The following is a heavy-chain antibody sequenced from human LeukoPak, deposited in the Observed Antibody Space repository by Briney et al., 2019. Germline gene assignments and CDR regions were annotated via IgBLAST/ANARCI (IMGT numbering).Heavy chain of an antibody. CDR3: ARGVPLGYCTYGVCYPPYYFDY. CDR2: VNPRSGDA. V-gene: IGHV1-8*01. D-gene: IGHD2-8*01. J-gene: IGHJ4*02. Sequence: ASVRVSCKASGYTFISYNINWLRQATGQGLEWMGWVNPRSGDAGYLQKFQGRFTFTRDSSIDTAYMDLSGLNSEDTAVYYCARGVPLGYCTYGVCYPPYYFDYWGQGTLVTASS. CDR1: GYTFISYN.